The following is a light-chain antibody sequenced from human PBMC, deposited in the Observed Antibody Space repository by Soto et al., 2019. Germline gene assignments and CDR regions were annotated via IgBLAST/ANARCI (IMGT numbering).Light chain of an antibody. CDR1: QSVSSY. Sequence: EIEVTQSPATLSLSPGERATLSCRASQSVSSYLAWYQQRPGQAPRLLIFDTSNRATDIPARFSGSGSGTDFTLTISGLEPEDFAVYYCQQRTNRPPITFGQGTRLEIK. CDR3: QQRTNRPPIT. CDR2: DTS. V-gene: IGKV3-11*01. J-gene: IGKJ5*01.